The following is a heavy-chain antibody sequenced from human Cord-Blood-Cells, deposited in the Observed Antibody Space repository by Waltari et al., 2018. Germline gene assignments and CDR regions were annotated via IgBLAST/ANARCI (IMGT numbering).Heavy chain of an antibody. Sequence: QVQLVQSGAEVKKPGSSVKVSCKASGGTFSSYAISWVRQAPGQGLEWIGGIIPSFGTANDAPKFQGRGTITADESTSTAYMELSSLRSEDTAVYYCAREQQLDYFDYWGQGTLVTVSS. CDR3: AREQQLDYFDY. CDR2: IIPSFGTA. J-gene: IGHJ4*02. V-gene: IGHV1-69*01. D-gene: IGHD6-13*01. CDR1: GGTFSSYA.